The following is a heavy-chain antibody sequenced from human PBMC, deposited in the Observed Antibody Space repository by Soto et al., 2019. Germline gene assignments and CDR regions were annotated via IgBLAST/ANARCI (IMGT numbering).Heavy chain of an antibody. J-gene: IGHJ6*02. D-gene: IGHD3-22*01. Sequence: QVQLQESGPGLVKPSQTLSLTCTVSGGSISSGGYYWSWIRQHPGKGLEWIGYIYYSGSTYYNPRLKSRVTISVDTSKNQFSLKLSSVTAADTAVYYCARERNYDSSGYSYYYGMDVWGQGTTVTVSS. V-gene: IGHV4-31*03. CDR2: IYYSGST. CDR1: GGSISSGGYY. CDR3: ARERNYDSSGYSYYYGMDV.